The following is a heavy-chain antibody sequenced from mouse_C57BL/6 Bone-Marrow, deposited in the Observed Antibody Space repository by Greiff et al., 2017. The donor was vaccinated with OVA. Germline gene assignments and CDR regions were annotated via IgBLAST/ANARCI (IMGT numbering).Heavy chain of an antibody. CDR3: ARYNYSNYDY. J-gene: IGHJ2*01. V-gene: IGHV1-55*01. Sequence: VQLQQPGAELVKPGASVKMSCKASGYTFTSYWITWVKQRPGQGLEWIGDIYPGSGSTNYNEKFKSKATFTADTSSNTAYMQLSSLTTEDSAIYYCARYNYSNYDYWGQGTTLTVSS. CDR1: GYTFTSYW. D-gene: IGHD2-5*01. CDR2: IYPGSGST.